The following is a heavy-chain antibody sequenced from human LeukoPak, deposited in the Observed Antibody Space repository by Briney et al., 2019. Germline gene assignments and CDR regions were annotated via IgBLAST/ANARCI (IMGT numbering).Heavy chain of an antibody. CDR1: VGSNSSYY. D-gene: IGHD3-22*01. J-gene: IGHJ4*02. Sequence: SETLSLNCTVPVGSNSSYYWSLIRQPPVKAMDSNGYISYSGSTNYTPYPKSRLTISVVTSNDHFSLKLSSVTAADTAVYYCARAGYYYDSSGYYSFDYWGQGTLVTVSS. V-gene: IGHV4-59*01. CDR2: ISYSGST. CDR3: ARAGYYYDSSGYYSFDY.